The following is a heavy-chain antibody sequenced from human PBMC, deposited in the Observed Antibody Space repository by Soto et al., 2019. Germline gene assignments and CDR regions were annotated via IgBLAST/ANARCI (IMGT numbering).Heavy chain of an antibody. V-gene: IGHV3-9*01. J-gene: IGHJ4*02. CDR2: ISWNSGSI. Sequence: EVQLVESGGGLVQPGRSLRLSCAASGFTFDDYAMHWVRQAPGKGLEWVSGISWNSGSIGYADSVKGRFTISRDNAKNSLYLQMNSLTAEDTALYYCAKKDYDILTGYLGYFDYWGQGTLVTVSS. CDR1: GFTFDDYA. D-gene: IGHD3-9*01. CDR3: AKKDYDILTGYLGYFDY.